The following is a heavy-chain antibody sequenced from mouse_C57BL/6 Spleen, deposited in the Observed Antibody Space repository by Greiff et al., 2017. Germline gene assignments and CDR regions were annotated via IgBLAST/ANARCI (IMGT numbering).Heavy chain of an antibody. CDR1: GYAFSSYW. Sequence: QVHVKQSGAELVKPGASVKISCKASGYAFSSYWMNWVKHRPGKGLEWIGQIYPGDGDTNYNGKLKGKATMTADKSPRTAYMQLSSLTSEDSAVYFCARLTVHYFDYWGQGTTLTVSS. CDR3: ARLTVHYFDY. J-gene: IGHJ2*01. D-gene: IGHD1-1*01. CDR2: IYPGDGDT. V-gene: IGHV1-80*01.